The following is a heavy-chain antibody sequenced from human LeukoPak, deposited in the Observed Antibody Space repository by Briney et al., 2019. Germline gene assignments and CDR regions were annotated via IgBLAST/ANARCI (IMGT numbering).Heavy chain of an antibody. Sequence: GGSLRLSCAASGFTFSSYWMSWVRQAPGKGLEWVANIKQDGSEKYYVDSVKGRFTISRDNAKNSLYLQMNSLRAEDTAVYYCARDSLGRNSKHLNWFDPWGQGTLVTVSS. D-gene: IGHD6-13*01. CDR1: GFTFSSYW. J-gene: IGHJ5*02. CDR3: ARDSLGRNSKHLNWFDP. CDR2: IKQDGSEK. V-gene: IGHV3-7*01.